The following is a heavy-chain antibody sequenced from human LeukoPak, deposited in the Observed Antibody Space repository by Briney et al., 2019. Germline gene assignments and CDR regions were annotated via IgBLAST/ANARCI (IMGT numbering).Heavy chain of an antibody. CDR3: ARTYYDFWSRYFWFDA. CDR2: INQDGST. V-gene: IGHV4-34*01. CDR1: GGSFSGYY. J-gene: IGHJ5*02. Sequence: WESLSLAFAVYGGSFSGYYGGWSRQPRGNGLGWVGEINQDGSTNYNPSIKARVPISVVTSTSQFSLKLSSVTAADTAVYYCARTYYDFWSRYFWFDAWGQGTLVTVSS. D-gene: IGHD3-3*01.